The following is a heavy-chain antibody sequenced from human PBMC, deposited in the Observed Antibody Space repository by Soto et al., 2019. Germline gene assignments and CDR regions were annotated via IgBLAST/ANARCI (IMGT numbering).Heavy chain of an antibody. V-gene: IGHV4-30-4*01. Sequence: SETLSLTCTVSGASIRSTDYYWSCIRQAPGKGLEWIGYVYYTGSTYYNPSLMSRLTISVDTSKNQFSLKLTSVTAAETAVYYCVRTAREGAVAPHWFDRWGQGTQVTVSS. CDR3: VRTAREGAVAPHWFDR. CDR2: VYYTGST. J-gene: IGHJ5*02. CDR1: GASIRSTDYY. D-gene: IGHD2-21*02.